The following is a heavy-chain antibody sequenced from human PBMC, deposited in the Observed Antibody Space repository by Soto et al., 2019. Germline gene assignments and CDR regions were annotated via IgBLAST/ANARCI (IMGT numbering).Heavy chain of an antibody. V-gene: IGHV1-3*01. J-gene: IGHJ5*02. D-gene: IGHD6-19*01. Sequence: GASVKVSCKASGYTFTSYAMHWVRQAPGQRLEWMGWINAGNGNTKYSQKFQGRVTITRDTSASTAYMELSSLRSEDTAVYYCARGSKAGIALAGAGGRGNWFDPWGQGTLVTVSS. CDR1: GYTFTSYA. CDR2: INAGNGNT. CDR3: ARGSKAGIALAGAGGRGNWFDP.